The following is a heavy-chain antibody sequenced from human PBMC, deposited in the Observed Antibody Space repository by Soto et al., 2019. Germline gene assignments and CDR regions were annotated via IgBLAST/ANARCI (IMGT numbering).Heavy chain of an antibody. CDR1: GYTFTSYG. CDR2: ISAYDGNT. CDR3: ATNYYDSSGYYAEDAFDI. D-gene: IGHD3-22*01. J-gene: IGHJ3*02. Sequence: ASVKVSCKVSGYTFTSYGISWVRQAPGQGLEWMGWISAYDGNTNYAQKLQGRVTMTTDTSTSTAYMELRSLRSDDTAVYYCATNYYDSSGYYAEDAFDIWGQGTMVTVSS. V-gene: IGHV1-18*04.